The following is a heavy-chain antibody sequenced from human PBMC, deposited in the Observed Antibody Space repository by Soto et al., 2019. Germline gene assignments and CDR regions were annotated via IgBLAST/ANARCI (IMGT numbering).Heavy chain of an antibody. CDR2: IWYDGSNK. V-gene: IGHV3-33*01. D-gene: IGHD3-3*01. Sequence: PGGSLRLSCAASGFTFSSYGMHWVRQAPGKGLEWVAVIWYDGSNKYYADSVKGRFTISRDNSKNTLYLQMNSLRAEDTAVYYCARVSYYDFWSGYSPDHYYGMDVWGQGTTVTVSS. CDR3: ARVSYYDFWSGYSPDHYYGMDV. CDR1: GFTFSSYG. J-gene: IGHJ6*02.